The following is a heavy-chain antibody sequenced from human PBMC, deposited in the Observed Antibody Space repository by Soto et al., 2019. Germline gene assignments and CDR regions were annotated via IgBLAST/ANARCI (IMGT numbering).Heavy chain of an antibody. CDR2: IYYSGST. CDR1: GGSISSSSYY. V-gene: IGHV4-39*01. J-gene: IGHJ4*02. Sequence: QLQLQESGPGLVKPSETLSLTCTVSGGSISSSSYYWGWIRQPPGKGLEWIGSIYYSGSTYYNPSLKSRVTISVDTSKNQFSLKLSSVTAADTAVYYCARRDIVATINFDYWGQGTLVTVSS. CDR3: ARRDIVATINFDY. D-gene: IGHD5-12*01.